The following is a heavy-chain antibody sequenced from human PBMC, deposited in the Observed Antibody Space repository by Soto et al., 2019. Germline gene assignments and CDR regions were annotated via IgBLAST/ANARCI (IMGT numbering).Heavy chain of an antibody. CDR1: GYTFTSYD. V-gene: IGHV1-8*01. D-gene: IGHD3-22*01. Sequence: ASVKVSCKASGYTFTSYDINWVRQATGQGLEWMGWMNPNSGNTGYAQKFQGRVTMTRNTSISTAYMELSSLRSEDTAVYYCARLDYIGVVHVGAFDIWGQGTMVTVSS. CDR2: MNPNSGNT. J-gene: IGHJ3*02. CDR3: ARLDYIGVVHVGAFDI.